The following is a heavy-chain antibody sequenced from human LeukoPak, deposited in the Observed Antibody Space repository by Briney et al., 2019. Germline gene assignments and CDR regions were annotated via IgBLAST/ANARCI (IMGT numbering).Heavy chain of an antibody. V-gene: IGHV5-51*01. CDR2: IYPGDSDT. D-gene: IGHD3-16*01. Sequence: GESLKISCKGSGYSFTSYWIGWVRQMPGKGLEWMGIIYPGDSDTRYSPSFQGQVTISADKSISTAYLQWSSLKASDSAMYYCAIFDFLFGEIDNWFDPWGQGTQVTVSS. CDR3: AIFDFLFGEIDNWFDP. CDR1: GYSFTSYW. J-gene: IGHJ5*02.